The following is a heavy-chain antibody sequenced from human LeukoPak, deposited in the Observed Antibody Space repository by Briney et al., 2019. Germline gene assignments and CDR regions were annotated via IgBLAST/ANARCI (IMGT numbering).Heavy chain of an antibody. J-gene: IGHJ4*02. CDR1: GGSFSGYY. Sequence: NSSETLSLTCAVYGGSFSGYYWSWIRQPPGKGLEWIGEINHSGSTNYNPSLKSRVTISVDTSKNQFSLKLSSVTAADTAVYYCASDGYSGYDPNYWGQGTLVTVSS. D-gene: IGHD5-12*01. V-gene: IGHV4-34*01. CDR2: INHSGST. CDR3: ASDGYSGYDPNY.